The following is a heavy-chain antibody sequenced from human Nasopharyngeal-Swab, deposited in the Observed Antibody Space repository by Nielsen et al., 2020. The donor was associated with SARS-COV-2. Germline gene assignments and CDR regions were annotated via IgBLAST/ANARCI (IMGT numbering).Heavy chain of an antibody. CDR2: MNPDSANT. J-gene: IGHJ6*03. CDR3: ARARGVRGVFSGRYYYYSMDV. V-gene: IGHV1-8*01. D-gene: IGHD3-10*01. CDR1: GYTFSNYD. Sequence: ASVKVSCKASGYTFSNYDITWVRQATGQGLEWMGRMNPDSANTGYAQNVQGRLTMTGNTSISTAYMELTGLRSEVTAVYYCARARGVRGVFSGRYYYYSMDVWGKGSTVTVSS.